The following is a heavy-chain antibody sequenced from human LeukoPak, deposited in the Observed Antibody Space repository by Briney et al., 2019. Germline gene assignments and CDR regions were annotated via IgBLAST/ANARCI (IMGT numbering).Heavy chain of an antibody. J-gene: IGHJ4*02. Sequence: GGSLTLSCAASGFTFSIYAMNWVRQAPGKGLEWVSVLYSGNNTYYADSVKGRFTISRDTSKNTLYLQMNSLRAEDTAVYYCAGLHTVTTFDFWGQGTLVTVSS. V-gene: IGHV3-23*03. CDR1: GFTFSIYA. CDR3: AGLHTVTTFDF. CDR2: LYSGNNT. D-gene: IGHD4-17*01.